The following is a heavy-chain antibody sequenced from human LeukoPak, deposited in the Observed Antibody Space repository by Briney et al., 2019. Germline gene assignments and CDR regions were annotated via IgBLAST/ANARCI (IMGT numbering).Heavy chain of an antibody. D-gene: IGHD6-6*01. J-gene: IGHJ6*03. V-gene: IGHV3-48*04. CDR1: GFTFSSYA. Sequence: PGGSLRLSCAASGFTFSSYAMSWVRQAPGKGLEWVSYISSSGSTIYYAYAVKGRFTISRDNAKNSLYLQMNSLRAEDTAVYYCARAFRCSSSGVGYYYYMDVWGKGTTVTVSS. CDR3: ARAFRCSSSGVGYYYYMDV. CDR2: ISSSGSTI.